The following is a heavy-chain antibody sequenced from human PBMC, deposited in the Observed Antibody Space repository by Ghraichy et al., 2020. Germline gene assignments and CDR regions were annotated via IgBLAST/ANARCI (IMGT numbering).Heavy chain of an antibody. CDR3: ARDSVAVAGFGY. CDR1: GYTFTSYA. D-gene: IGHD6-19*01. J-gene: IGHJ4*02. Sequence: ASVKVSCKASGYTFTSYAMHWVRQAPGQRLEWMGWINAGNGNTKYSQKFQGRVTITRDTSASTAYMELSSLRSEDTAVYYCARDSVAVAGFGYWGQGTLVTVSS. V-gene: IGHV1-3*01. CDR2: INAGNGNT.